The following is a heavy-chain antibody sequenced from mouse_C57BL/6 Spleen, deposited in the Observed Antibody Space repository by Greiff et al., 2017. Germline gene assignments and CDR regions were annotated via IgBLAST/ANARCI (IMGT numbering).Heavy chain of an antibody. J-gene: IGHJ4*01. V-gene: IGHV6-6*01. CDR3: TRLTGTSSYAMDY. D-gene: IGHD4-1*01. CDR1: GFTFSDAW. CDR2: IRNKANNHAT. Sequence: EVQRVASGGGLVQPGGSMKPSCAASGFTFSDAWMDWVRQSPEKGLEWVAEIRNKANNHATYYAESVKGRFTISRDDSKSSVYLQMNSLRAEDTGIYYCTRLTGTSSYAMDYWGQGTSVTVSS.